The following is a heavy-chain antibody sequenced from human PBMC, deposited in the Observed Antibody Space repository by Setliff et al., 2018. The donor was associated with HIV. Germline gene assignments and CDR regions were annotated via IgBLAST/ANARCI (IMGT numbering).Heavy chain of an antibody. V-gene: IGHV3-7*01. CDR3: ARGEPAYQFWSGYWYFFND. D-gene: IGHD3-3*02. J-gene: IGHJ4*02. Sequence: GESLKISCEASGFRLSSYWMTWVRQIPRKGLDWVASINQDGREKSYGDSVKGLFTISRDNSKNSLYLQMNALKDDDTAIYYCARGEPAYQFWSGYWYFFNDWGQGALVTVSS. CDR1: GFRLSSYW. CDR2: INQDGREK.